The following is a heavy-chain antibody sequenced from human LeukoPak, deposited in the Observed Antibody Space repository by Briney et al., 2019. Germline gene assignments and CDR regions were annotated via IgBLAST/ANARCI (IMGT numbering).Heavy chain of an antibody. D-gene: IGHD6-13*01. CDR1: GITFSSYA. J-gene: IGHJ4*02. CDR2: ISGSGGST. CDR3: AKDSKAAVGTGDY. Sequence: GRSLRLSCAASGITFSSYAMSWVRQAPGKGLEWVSAISGSGGSTYYADSVKGRFTISRDNSKNTLYLQMNSLRAEDTAVYYCAKDSKAAVGTGDYWGQGTLVTVSS. V-gene: IGHV3-23*01.